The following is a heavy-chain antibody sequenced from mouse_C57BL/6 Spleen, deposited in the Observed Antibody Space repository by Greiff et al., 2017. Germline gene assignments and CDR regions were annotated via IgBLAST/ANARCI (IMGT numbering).Heavy chain of an antibody. CDR3: ASITTVVAYEGYFDY. V-gene: IGHV1-76*01. CDR1: GYTFTDYY. CDR2: IYPGSGNT. Sequence: QVQLQQSGAELVRPGASVKLSCKASGYTFTDYYINWVKQRPGQGLEWIARIYPGSGNTYYNEKFKGKATLTAEKSSSTAYMQLSSLTSEDSAVYFCASITTVVAYEGYFDYWGQGTTLTVSS. J-gene: IGHJ2*01. D-gene: IGHD1-1*01.